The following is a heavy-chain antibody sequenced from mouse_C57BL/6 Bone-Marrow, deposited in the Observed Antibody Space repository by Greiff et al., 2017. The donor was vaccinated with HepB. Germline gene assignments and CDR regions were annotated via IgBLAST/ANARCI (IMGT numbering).Heavy chain of an antibody. CDR1: GYSITSDY. J-gene: IGHJ4*01. CDR2: ISYSGST. CDR3: ANTVVAHYYAMDY. V-gene: IGHV3-8*01. Sequence: EVQGVESGPGLAKPSQTLSLTCSVTGYSITSDYWNWIRKFPGNKLEYMGYISYSGSTYYNPSLKSRISITRDTSKNQYYLQLNSVTTEDTATYYCANTVVAHYYAMDYWGQGTSVTVSS. D-gene: IGHD1-1*01.